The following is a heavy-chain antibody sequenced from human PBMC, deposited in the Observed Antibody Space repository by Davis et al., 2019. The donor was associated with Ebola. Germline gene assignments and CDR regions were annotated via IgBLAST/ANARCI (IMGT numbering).Heavy chain of an antibody. J-gene: IGHJ4*02. D-gene: IGHD3-10*01. V-gene: IGHV3-30*18. CDR2: ISYNGNYE. CDR3: AQEYCSNSGSYCTYFDH. Sequence: GESLKISCAASGFSFSTYGMHWVRQAPGKGLEWVAVISYNGNYEHYVDSVKGRFTISRDNSDNTLYLQMNSLRAEDTAVYYCAQEYCSNSGSYCTYFDHWGQGTLVTVSS. CDR1: GFSFSTYG.